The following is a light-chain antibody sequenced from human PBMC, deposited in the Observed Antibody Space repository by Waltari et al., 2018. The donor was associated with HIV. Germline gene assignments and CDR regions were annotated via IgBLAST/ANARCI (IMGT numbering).Light chain of an antibody. Sequence: QSALTQPASVSGSPGQSITISCTGTSSDIGIYNYVSWYQQHPVKAPKLLIYEVNNRPSGGSDRVSGSKSGNTASLSISGLQAEDEADYYCTSYTTRSTVIFGGGTSVTVL. CDR3: TSYTTRSTVI. J-gene: IGLJ2*01. V-gene: IGLV2-14*01. CDR1: SSDIGIYNY. CDR2: EVN.